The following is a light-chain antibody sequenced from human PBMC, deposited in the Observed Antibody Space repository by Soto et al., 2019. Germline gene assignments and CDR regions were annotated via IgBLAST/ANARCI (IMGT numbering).Light chain of an antibody. CDR3: QQYGSSPVT. V-gene: IGKV3-20*01. J-gene: IGKJ5*01. Sequence: ENVLTQSPGTLSLSPGERSTLSCRASQSVRSNYVAWYQLKPGQAPMLLISGASSRATGIPERFSGSGSGTDFTLTISRLEPEDFALYYCQQYGSSPVTFGQGTRLEIK. CDR1: QSVRSNY. CDR2: GAS.